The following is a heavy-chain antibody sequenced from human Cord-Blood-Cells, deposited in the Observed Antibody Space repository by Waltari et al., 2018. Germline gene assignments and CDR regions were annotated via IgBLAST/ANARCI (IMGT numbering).Heavy chain of an antibody. Sequence: QVQLQQWGAGLLKPSKTQSLTCSAYGGSFSAYYSTWIRQPPGKGLEWIGEINHSGSTNYNPSLKSRVTISVDTSKNQFSLKLSSVTAADTAVYYCARLSGSYYFDYWGQGTLVTVSS. J-gene: IGHJ4*02. CDR3: ARLSGSYYFDY. CDR2: INHSGST. CDR1: GGSFSAYY. V-gene: IGHV4-34*01. D-gene: IGHD1-26*01.